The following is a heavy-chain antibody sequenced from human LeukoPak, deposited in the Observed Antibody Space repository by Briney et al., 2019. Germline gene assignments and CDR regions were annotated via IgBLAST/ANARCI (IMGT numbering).Heavy chain of an antibody. Sequence: GASVKVSCKASGYTLTSYYMHWVRQAPGQGLEWMGIINPSGGSTSYAQKFQGRVTMTRDTSTSTVYMELSSLRSEDTAVYYCARTYCYGSGSYSEYYFDYWGQGTLVTVSS. J-gene: IGHJ4*02. D-gene: IGHD3-10*01. V-gene: IGHV1-46*01. CDR3: ARTYCYGSGSYSEYYFDY. CDR2: INPSGGST. CDR1: GYTLTSYY.